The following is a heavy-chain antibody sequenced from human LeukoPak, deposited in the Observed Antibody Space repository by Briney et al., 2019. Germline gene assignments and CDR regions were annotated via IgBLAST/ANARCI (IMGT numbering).Heavy chain of an antibody. V-gene: IGHV4-34*01. J-gene: IGHJ4*02. CDR2: INHSGST. CDR3: ARLESGSYFVDY. Sequence: PSETLSLTCAVYGGSFSGYYWSWIRQPPGKGLEWIGEINHSGSTNYNPSLKSRVTISVDTSKNQFSLKLSSVTAADTAVYYCARLESGSYFVDYWGQGTLVTVSS. D-gene: IGHD1-26*01. CDR1: GGSFSGYY.